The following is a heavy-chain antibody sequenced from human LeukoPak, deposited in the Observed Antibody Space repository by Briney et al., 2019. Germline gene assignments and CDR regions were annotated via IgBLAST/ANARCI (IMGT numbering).Heavy chain of an antibody. CDR2: ISSSSSYI. Sequence: GGSLRLSCAAFGFTFSSYSMNWVRQAPGKGLEWVSSISSSSSYIYYADSVKGRFTISRDNAKNSLYLQMNSLRAEDTAVYYCARYSMVVTAIPSLYFDYWGQGTLVTVSS. CDR1: GFTFSSYS. V-gene: IGHV3-21*01. J-gene: IGHJ4*02. D-gene: IGHD2-21*02. CDR3: ARYSMVVTAIPSLYFDY.